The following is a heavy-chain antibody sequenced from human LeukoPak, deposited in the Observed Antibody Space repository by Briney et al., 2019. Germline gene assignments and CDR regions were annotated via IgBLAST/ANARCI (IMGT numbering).Heavy chain of an antibody. J-gene: IGHJ4*02. Sequence: GGSLRLSCAASGFTFSSYSMNWVRQAPGKGLEWLSFISISSTTIYSADSVKGRFTISRDNAKNSLYLQMNSLRVEDTAVYYCAREDSTGYYGRWGQGTLVTVSS. CDR1: GFTFSSYS. D-gene: IGHD3-3*01. V-gene: IGHV3-48*01. CDR2: ISISSTTI. CDR3: AREDSTGYYGR.